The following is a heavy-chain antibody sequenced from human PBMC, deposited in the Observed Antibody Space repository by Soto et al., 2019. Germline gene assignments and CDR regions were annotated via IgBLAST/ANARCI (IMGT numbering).Heavy chain of an antibody. J-gene: IGHJ5*02. Sequence: SETLSLTCTVSGGSISNYYWSWIRQPPGKGLEWIGYIHYSGSTNYSPSLKSRVTISVDTSKNQFSLKLSSVTAADTAVYYCARAYCSGDTCSPYTWVEPWGQGTLVTVS. CDR3: ARAYCSGDTCSPYTWVEP. CDR2: IHYSGST. V-gene: IGHV4-59*01. CDR1: GGSISNYY. D-gene: IGHD2-15*01.